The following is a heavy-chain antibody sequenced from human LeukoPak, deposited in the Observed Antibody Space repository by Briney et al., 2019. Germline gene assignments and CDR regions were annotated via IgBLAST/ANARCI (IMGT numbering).Heavy chain of an antibody. V-gene: IGHV4-59*11. Sequence: SETLSLTCTVSGGSISRHYWSWIRQPPGKGLEWIGYIFYSGTTNYSPSLKSRVTISVDTSKNQFSLKLSSVTAADTAVYYCARDERITIFGPNPPTFAFDIWGQGTMVTVSS. CDR3: ARDERITIFGPNPPTFAFDI. CDR2: IFYSGTT. CDR1: GGSISRHY. D-gene: IGHD3-3*01. J-gene: IGHJ3*02.